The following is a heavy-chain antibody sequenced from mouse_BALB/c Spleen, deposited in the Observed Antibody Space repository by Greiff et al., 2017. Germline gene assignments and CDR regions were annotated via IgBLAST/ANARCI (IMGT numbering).Heavy chain of an antibody. Sequence: EVQLVESGGGLVKPGGSLKLSCAASGFAFSSYDMSWVRQTPEKRLEWVAYISSGGGSTYYPDTVKGRFTISRDNAKNTLYLQMSSLKSEDTAMYYCAYMITTWFAYWGQGTLVTVSA. D-gene: IGHD2-4*01. CDR2: ISSGGGST. J-gene: IGHJ3*01. CDR1: GFAFSSYD. V-gene: IGHV5-12-1*01. CDR3: AYMITTWFAY.